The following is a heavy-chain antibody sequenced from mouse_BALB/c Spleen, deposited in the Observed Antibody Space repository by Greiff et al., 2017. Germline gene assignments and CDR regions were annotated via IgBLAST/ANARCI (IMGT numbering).Heavy chain of an antibody. CDR1: GYTFTSYW. Sequence: QVQLQQPGAELVKPGASVKLSCKASGYTFTSYWMHWVKQRPGQGLEWIGEINPSNGRTNYNEKFKSKATLTVDKSSSTAYMQLSSLTSEDSAVYYCARNSGYDAMDYWGQGTSVTVSS. V-gene: IGHV1S81*02. J-gene: IGHJ4*01. CDR2: INPSNGRT. CDR3: ARNSGYDAMDY. D-gene: IGHD3-1*01.